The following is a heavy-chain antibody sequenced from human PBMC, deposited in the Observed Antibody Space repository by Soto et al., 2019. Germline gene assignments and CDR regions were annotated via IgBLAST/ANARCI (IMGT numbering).Heavy chain of an antibody. Sequence: ASVKVSCKASGYTFTSYDINWVRQATGQGLEWMGWMNPNSGNTGYAQKFQGRVTMTRNTSISTAYMELSSLRSEDTAVYYCAREELGVLGYCSSTSCYSDSSYDYWGQGTLVTVSS. D-gene: IGHD2-2*01. V-gene: IGHV1-8*01. CDR3: AREELGVLGYCSSTSCYSDSSYDY. CDR2: MNPNSGNT. J-gene: IGHJ4*02. CDR1: GYTFTSYD.